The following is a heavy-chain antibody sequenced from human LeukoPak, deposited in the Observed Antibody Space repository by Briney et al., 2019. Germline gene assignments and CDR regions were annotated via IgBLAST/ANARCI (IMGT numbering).Heavy chain of an antibody. D-gene: IGHD3-22*01. CDR3: AREGAVVHDY. Sequence: GGSLRLSGAASGFTFSTSSMHWVRQAPGKGLEWVSYISSNSGTRYCADSVKGRFTISRDNAKNSLYLQMNSLRDEDTAVYYCAREGAVVHDYWGQGTLVTVSS. J-gene: IGHJ4*02. CDR1: GFTFSTSS. V-gene: IGHV3-48*02. CDR2: ISSNSGTR.